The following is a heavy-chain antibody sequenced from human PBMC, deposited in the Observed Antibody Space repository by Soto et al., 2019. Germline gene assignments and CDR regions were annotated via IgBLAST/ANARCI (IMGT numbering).Heavy chain of an antibody. J-gene: IGHJ6*02. CDR3: EGTLNYYYYGMDV. Sequence: SETLSLTCTVSGGSISSSSYYWGWIRQPPGKGLEWIGSIYYSGSTYYNPSLKSRVTISVDTSKNQFSLKLSSVTAADTAVYYCEGTLNYYYYGMDVWGQGTTVTVSS. D-gene: IGHD1-1*01. CDR1: GGSISSSSYY. CDR2: IYYSGST. V-gene: IGHV4-39*01.